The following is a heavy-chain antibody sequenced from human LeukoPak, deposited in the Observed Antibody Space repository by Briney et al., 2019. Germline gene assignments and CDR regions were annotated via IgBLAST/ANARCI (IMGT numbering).Heavy chain of an antibody. J-gene: IGHJ4*02. D-gene: IGHD6-13*01. Sequence: GGSLKLSCAASGFTFSGSAMYWVRQASGKGLEWVGRIRSKANNYATAYAASMKGRFTISRDDSKNTAFLQMNSLKTEDTAVYYRTTLVEPELGIPTDYWGQGTLVTVSS. V-gene: IGHV3-73*01. CDR1: GFTFSGSA. CDR3: TTLVEPELGIPTDY. CDR2: IRSKANNYAT.